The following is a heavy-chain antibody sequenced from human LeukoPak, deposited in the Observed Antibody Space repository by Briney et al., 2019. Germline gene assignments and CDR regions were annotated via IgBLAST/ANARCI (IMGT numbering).Heavy chain of an antibody. V-gene: IGHV4-59*08. CDR1: GDSISSYY. D-gene: IGHD3-22*01. CDR2: IYHSGNT. CDR3: ARFYFSDSSGHYYFDY. J-gene: IGHJ4*02. Sequence: SETLSLTCTVSGDSISSYYWSWIRQPPGKGLEWIGYIYHSGNTNSNPSLKSRVTISVDTTKNQFSLKLSSVTAADTAVYYCARFYFSDSSGHYYFDYWGQGILVTVSS.